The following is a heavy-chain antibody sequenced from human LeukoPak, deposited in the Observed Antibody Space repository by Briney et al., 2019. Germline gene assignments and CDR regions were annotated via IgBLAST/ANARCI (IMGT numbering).Heavy chain of an antibody. V-gene: IGHV1-2*02. CDR3: ARRDYSSPVTWFDP. D-gene: IGHD6-13*01. Sequence: ASVKVSCKASGGTFSSYAISWVRQAPGQGLEWMGWINPNSGGTNYAQKFQGRVTMTRDTSISTAYMELSRLRSDDTAVYYCARRDYSSPVTWFDPWGQGTLVTVSS. J-gene: IGHJ5*02. CDR2: INPNSGGT. CDR1: GGTFSSYA.